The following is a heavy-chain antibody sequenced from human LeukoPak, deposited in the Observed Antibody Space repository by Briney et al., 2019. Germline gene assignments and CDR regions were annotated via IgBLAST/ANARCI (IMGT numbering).Heavy chain of an antibody. Sequence: PGGSLRLSCAASGFTFSSYAMSWARQAPGKGLEWVSAISGSGGSTYYADSVKGRFTISRDNSKNTLYLQMNSLRAEDTAVYYCAKSWDQLPYYFDYWGQGTLVTVSS. V-gene: IGHV3-23*01. D-gene: IGHD2-2*01. J-gene: IGHJ4*02. CDR3: AKSWDQLPYYFDY. CDR1: GFTFSSYA. CDR2: ISGSGGST.